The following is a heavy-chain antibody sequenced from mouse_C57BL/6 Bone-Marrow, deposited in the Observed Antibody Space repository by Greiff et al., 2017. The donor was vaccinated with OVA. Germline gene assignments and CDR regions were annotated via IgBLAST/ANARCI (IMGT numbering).Heavy chain of an antibody. J-gene: IGHJ3*01. Sequence: DVHLVESGGGLVKPGGSLKLSCAASGFTFSDYGMHWVRQAPEKGLEWVAYISSGSSTIYYADTVKGRFTISRDNAKNTLFLQMTSLRSEDTAMYYCARSLLRYSPFAYWGQGTLVTVSA. D-gene: IGHD1-1*01. CDR1: GFTFSDYG. V-gene: IGHV5-17*01. CDR2: ISSGSSTI. CDR3: ARSLLRYSPFAY.